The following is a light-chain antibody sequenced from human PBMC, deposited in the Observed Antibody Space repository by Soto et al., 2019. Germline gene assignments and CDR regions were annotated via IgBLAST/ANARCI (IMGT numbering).Light chain of an antibody. CDR1: QSFSTW. Sequence: DIQMTQSPSTLSASVGDRVTITCRASQSFSTWLAWYQQKPGKAPKLLIYDASNLESGVPSRFSGSGSGTEFTLAISSLQPDDFATYYCQQYYNYPLTFGGGTKVDIK. J-gene: IGKJ4*01. CDR2: DAS. V-gene: IGKV1-5*01. CDR3: QQYYNYPLT.